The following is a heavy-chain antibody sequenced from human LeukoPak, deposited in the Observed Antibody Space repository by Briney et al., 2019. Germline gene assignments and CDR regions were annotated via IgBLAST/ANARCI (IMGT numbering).Heavy chain of an antibody. D-gene: IGHD3-9*01. V-gene: IGHV3-11*01. J-gene: IGHJ6*02. Sequence: GGSLRLSCAASGFTFSDYNMNWVRQAPGKGLEWVSYITDSGNTIHYADSVKGRFTISRDNAKNSLYLQMNSLRAEDTAVYYCARSIGLTGGGVDVWGQGTAVTVSS. CDR3: ARSIGLTGGGVDV. CDR1: GFTFSDYN. CDR2: ITDSGNTI.